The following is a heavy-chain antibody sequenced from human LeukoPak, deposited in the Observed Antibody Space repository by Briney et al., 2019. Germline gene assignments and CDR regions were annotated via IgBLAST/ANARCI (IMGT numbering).Heavy chain of an antibody. D-gene: IGHD6-6*01. V-gene: IGHV5-51*01. CDR2: IYPGDSDT. J-gene: IGHJ4*02. CDR1: GYSFTNYW. CDR3: ARVQSSSSGPAGY. Sequence: GESLKISCQVSGYSFTNYWIGWVRQMPGNGLEWMGIIYPGDSDTRYSPSFQGQVTISADKSISTAYLQWSSLKASDTAMYYCARVQSSSSGPAGYWGQGTLVTVSS.